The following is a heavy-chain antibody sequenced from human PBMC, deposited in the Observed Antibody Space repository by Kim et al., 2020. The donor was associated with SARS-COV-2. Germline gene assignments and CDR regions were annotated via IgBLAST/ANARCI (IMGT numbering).Heavy chain of an antibody. V-gene: IGHV3-30*02. CDR2: IWYDGSNK. D-gene: IGHD6-6*01. J-gene: IGHJ6*01. Sequence: GGSLRLSCAASGFTFSSYGMHWVRQAPGKGLEWVAFIWYDGSNKYYADSVKGRFTISRDNSKNTLYLQMNSLRAEDTAVYYCSTDRVSSWDTGSASCYYGRDLWGQGTGVTVS. CDR1: GFTFSSYG. CDR3: STDRVSSWDTGSASCYYGRDL.